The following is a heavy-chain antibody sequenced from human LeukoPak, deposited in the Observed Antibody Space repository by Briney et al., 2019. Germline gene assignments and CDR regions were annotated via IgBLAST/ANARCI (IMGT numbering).Heavy chain of an antibody. CDR1: GCTLTELS. D-gene: IGHD3-9*01. Sequence: ASVKVSCKVSGCTLTELSMHWVRQAPGKGLEWMGGFDPEDGETIYAQKFQGRVTMTEDTSTDTAYMELSSLRSEDTAVYYCATLNVLRYFDTTDYWGQGTLVTVSS. CDR2: FDPEDGET. V-gene: IGHV1-24*01. CDR3: ATLNVLRYFDTTDY. J-gene: IGHJ4*02.